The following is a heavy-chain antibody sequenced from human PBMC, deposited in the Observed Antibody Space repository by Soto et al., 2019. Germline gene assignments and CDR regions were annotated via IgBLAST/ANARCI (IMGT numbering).Heavy chain of an antibody. D-gene: IGHD3-10*01. CDR1: GGSFRGYY. CDR3: ARLITMVPGAPWAYYYYGMDV. J-gene: IGHJ6*02. Sequence: LSLTCAVYGGSFRGYYWSWIRQPPGKGLEWIGEINHSGSTNYNPSLKSRVTISVDTSKNQFSLNLSSVTAADTAVYYCARLITMVPGAPWAYYYYGMDVWGQGTPVTVSS. CDR2: INHSGST. V-gene: IGHV4-34*01.